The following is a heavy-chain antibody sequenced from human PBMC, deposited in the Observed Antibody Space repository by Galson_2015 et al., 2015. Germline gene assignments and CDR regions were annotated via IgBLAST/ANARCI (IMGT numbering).Heavy chain of an antibody. CDR2: ISAYNGNT. CDR1: GYTFTSYG. Sequence: SVKVSCKASGYTFTSYGISWVRQAPGQGLEWMGWISAYNGNTNYAQKLQGRVTMTTDTSTSTAYMELRSLRSDDTAVYYCARQTYYYDSSGYQLRGAFDIWGQGTMVTVSS. CDR3: ARQTYYYDSSGYQLRGAFDI. J-gene: IGHJ3*02. V-gene: IGHV1-18*01. D-gene: IGHD3-22*01.